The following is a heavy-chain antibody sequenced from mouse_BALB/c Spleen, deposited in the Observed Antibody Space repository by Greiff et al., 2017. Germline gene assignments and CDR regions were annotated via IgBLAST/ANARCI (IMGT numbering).Heavy chain of an antibody. D-gene: IGHD2-1*01. J-gene: IGHJ4*01. CDR2: IRSKSNNYAT. V-gene: IGHV10-1*02. CDR3: VRHYGNYEDAMDY. CDR1: GFTFNTYA. Sequence: EVMLVESGGGLVQPKGSLKLSCAASGFTFNTYAMNWVRQAPGKGLEWVARIRSKSNNYATYYADSVKDRFTISRDDSQSMLYLQMNNLKTEDTAMYYCVRHYGNYEDAMDYWGQGTSVTVSS.